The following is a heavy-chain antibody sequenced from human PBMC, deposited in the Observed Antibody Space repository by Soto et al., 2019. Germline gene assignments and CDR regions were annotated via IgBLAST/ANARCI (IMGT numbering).Heavy chain of an antibody. J-gene: IGHJ5*02. V-gene: IGHV4-59*01. Sequence: SESLSLTCTVSGGSTNSYYWSWIRQPPGKGLEWIGYIYYSGSTNYNPSLKSRVTISVDTSKNQFSLKLSSVTAADTAVYYCARASGYWETNWFDPWGQGTLVTVSS. CDR2: IYYSGST. D-gene: IGHD3-3*01. CDR3: ARASGYWETNWFDP. CDR1: GGSTNSYY.